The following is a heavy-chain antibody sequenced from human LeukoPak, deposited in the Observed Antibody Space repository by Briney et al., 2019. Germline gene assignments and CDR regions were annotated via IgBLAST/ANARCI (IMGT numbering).Heavy chain of an antibody. CDR2: ISSSSSCI. D-gene: IGHD6-13*01. CDR3: VGGQQLGFDY. V-gene: IGHV3-21*01. CDR1: GFTFSSYG. J-gene: IGHJ4*02. Sequence: PGGSLRLSCAASGFTFSSYGMNWVRQAPGKGLEWVSSISSSSSCIYYADSVKGRFTISRDNAKNSLYLQMNGLRAEDTAVYYCVGGQQLGFDYWGQGTLVTVSS.